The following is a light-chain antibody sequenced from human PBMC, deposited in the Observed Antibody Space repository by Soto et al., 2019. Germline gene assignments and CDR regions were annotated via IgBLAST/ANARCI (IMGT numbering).Light chain of an antibody. CDR2: AAS. CDR3: QQSYSTRYT. CDR1: QTISRY. J-gene: IGKJ2*01. V-gene: IGKV1-39*01. Sequence: DIQMTQSPSSLSASVGDRVTITCRASQTISRYLNWYQQKPGKAPKILMYAASNLQSGVPSRFSGGGSGTDFNLTISSLQPGDSATYYSQQSYSTRYTFGQGTKLEIK.